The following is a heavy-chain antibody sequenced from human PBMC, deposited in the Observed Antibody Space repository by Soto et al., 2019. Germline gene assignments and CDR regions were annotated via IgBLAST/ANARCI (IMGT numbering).Heavy chain of an antibody. V-gene: IGHV3-30-3*01. Sequence: QVQLVESGGGVVQPGRSLRLSCAASGFTFSSYAMHWVRQAPGKGLEWVAVISYDGSNKYYADSVKGRFTISRDNSKNTLYLQMNSLRAEDTAVYYCARKGDYVDYWGQGTLVTVSS. CDR1: GFTFSSYA. J-gene: IGHJ4*02. CDR3: ARKGDYVDY. CDR2: ISYDGSNK.